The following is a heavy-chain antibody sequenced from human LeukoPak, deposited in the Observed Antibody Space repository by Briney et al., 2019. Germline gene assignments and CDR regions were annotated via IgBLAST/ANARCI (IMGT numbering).Heavy chain of an antibody. CDR3: ARDRRGYET. CDR2: FDPEDGET. J-gene: IGHJ5*02. Sequence: ASVKVSCKVSGYTLTELSMHWVRQAPGKGLEWMGGFDPEDGETIYTQKFQGRVTITADESTSTAYMELSSLRSEDTAVYYCARDRRGYETWGQGTLVTVSS. V-gene: IGHV1-24*01. D-gene: IGHD5-12*01. CDR1: GYTLTELS.